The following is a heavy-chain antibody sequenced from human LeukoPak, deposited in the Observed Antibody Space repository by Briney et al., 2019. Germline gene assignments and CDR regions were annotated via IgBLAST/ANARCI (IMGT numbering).Heavy chain of an antibody. J-gene: IGHJ6*02. Sequence: PGGSLRLSCAASGFTFSSYGMHWVRQAPGKGLEWVAFIRYDGSNKYYADSVKGRFTISRDNSKNTLYLQMNSLRAEGTAVYPCAKIRFGEYYYYYGMDVWGQGTTVTVSS. CDR1: GFTFSSYG. CDR2: IRYDGSNK. D-gene: IGHD3-10*01. V-gene: IGHV3-30*02. CDR3: AKIRFGEYYYYYGMDV.